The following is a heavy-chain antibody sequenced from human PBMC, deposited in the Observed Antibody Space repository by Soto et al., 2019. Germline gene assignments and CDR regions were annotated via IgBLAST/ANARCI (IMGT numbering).Heavy chain of an antibody. CDR3: ARDPKSNYDILTGYLQRYYYGMDV. D-gene: IGHD3-9*01. CDR1: GFTFSSYA. CDR2: ISYDGSNK. J-gene: IGHJ6*02. Sequence: GGSVRLACAASGFTFSSYAMHWVRQAPGKGLEWVAVISYDGSNKYYADSVKGRFTISRDNSKNTLYLQMNSLRAEDTAVYYCARDPKSNYDILTGYLQRYYYGMDVWGQGTTVTVS. V-gene: IGHV3-30-3*01.